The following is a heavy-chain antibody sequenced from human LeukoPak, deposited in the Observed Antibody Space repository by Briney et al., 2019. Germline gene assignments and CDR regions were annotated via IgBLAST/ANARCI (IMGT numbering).Heavy chain of an antibody. Sequence: ASVRVSCKASGCTFTGYYMHRVRQAPGQGLEWMGWINPNSGDTNYAQKFQGRVTMARDTSINTAYMELSRLTSDDTAVYHCARDGRGGLSADYWGQGTLVTVSS. CDR1: GCTFTGYY. J-gene: IGHJ4*02. CDR2: INPNSGDT. CDR3: ARDGRGGLSADY. D-gene: IGHD3-10*01. V-gene: IGHV1-2*02.